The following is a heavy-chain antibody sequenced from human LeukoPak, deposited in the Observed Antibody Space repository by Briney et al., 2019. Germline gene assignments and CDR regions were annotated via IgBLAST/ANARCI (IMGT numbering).Heavy chain of an antibody. CDR1: GDSISSSNYH. D-gene: IGHD6-13*01. J-gene: IGHJ5*02. CDR3: TRYSTVSGWFDP. CDR2: IYYSGST. Sequence: SETLSLTCTVSGDSISSSNYHWGWIRQPPGKGLEWLGNIYYSGSTYYNPSLKSRVTISVDTSKSQFSLKLSSVTAADTAVYYCTRYSTVSGWFDPWGQRTLVTVDS. V-gene: IGHV4-39*01.